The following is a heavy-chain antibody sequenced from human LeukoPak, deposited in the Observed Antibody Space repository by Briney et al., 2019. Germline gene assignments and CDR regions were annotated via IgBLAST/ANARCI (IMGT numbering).Heavy chain of an antibody. CDR2: ISSSSSTI. CDR1: GFTFSSYW. Sequence: GGSLRLSCAASGFTFSSYWMHWVRQAPGKGLEWVSYISSSSSTIYYADSVKGRFTISRDNAKNSLFLQMNSLRDDDTAVYYCARDAYYDNSGYYYDYWGQGTLVTVSS. J-gene: IGHJ4*02. D-gene: IGHD3-22*01. V-gene: IGHV3-48*02. CDR3: ARDAYYDNSGYYYDY.